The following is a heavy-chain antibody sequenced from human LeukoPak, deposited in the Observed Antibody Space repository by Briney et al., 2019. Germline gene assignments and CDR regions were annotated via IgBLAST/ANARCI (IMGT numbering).Heavy chain of an antibody. CDR1: GYTFTSYG. Sequence: ASVKVSCKASGYTFTSYGISWVRQAPGQGREWMGWISAYNGNTNYAQKLQGRVTMTTDTSTSTAYMELRSLRSDDTAVYYCARDPTKYFWSAYNPFDYWGQGTLVTVSS. D-gene: IGHD3-3*01. CDR2: ISAYNGNT. J-gene: IGHJ4*02. V-gene: IGHV1-18*01. CDR3: ARDPTKYFWSAYNPFDY.